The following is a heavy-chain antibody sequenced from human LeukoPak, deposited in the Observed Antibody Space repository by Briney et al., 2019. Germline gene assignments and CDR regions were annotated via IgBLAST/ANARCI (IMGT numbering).Heavy chain of an antibody. CDR1: GGSISSYY. J-gene: IGHJ4*02. Sequence: SETLSLTCSVSGGSISSYYWSWIRQPPGKGLEWIGYIYYSGSTNYNPSLESRVTISVDTSKSQFSLKLTSVTAADTAVYYCARGVFGGYWGQGTLVTVSP. V-gene: IGHV4-59*01. D-gene: IGHD3-10*01. CDR3: ARGVFGGY. CDR2: IYYSGST.